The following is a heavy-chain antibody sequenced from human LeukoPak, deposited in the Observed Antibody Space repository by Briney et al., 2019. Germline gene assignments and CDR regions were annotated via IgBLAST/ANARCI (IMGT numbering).Heavy chain of an antibody. J-gene: IGHJ4*02. Sequence: GGSLRLSCAASGFTFRTYGMHWVRQAPGKGLEWVAVISYDGSNKYYADSVKGRFTISRDNSKNTVYLQMNSLRAEDTAVYYCARDRPYGGPLYWGQGTLVTVSS. CDR2: ISYDGSNK. CDR1: GFTFRTYG. CDR3: ARDRPYGGPLY. V-gene: IGHV3-30*03. D-gene: IGHD4-23*01.